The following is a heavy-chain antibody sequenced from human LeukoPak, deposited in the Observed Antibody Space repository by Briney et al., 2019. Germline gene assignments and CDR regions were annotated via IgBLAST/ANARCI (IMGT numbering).Heavy chain of an antibody. CDR3: WRDSNQWLRYGYFDY. Sequence: PGGSLRLSCAASGFTFSSYAMHWVRQAPGKGLEWVAVISYDGSNKYYADSVKGRFTISRDNSKNTLYLQMNSLRAEDTAVYYCWRDSNQWLRYGYFDYWGQGTLVTVSS. CDR1: GFTFSSYA. D-gene: IGHD5-12*01. J-gene: IGHJ4*02. CDR2: ISYDGSNK. V-gene: IGHV3-30-3*01.